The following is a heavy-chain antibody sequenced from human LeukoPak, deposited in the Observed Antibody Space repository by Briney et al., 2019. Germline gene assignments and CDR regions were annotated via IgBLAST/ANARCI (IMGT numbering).Heavy chain of an antibody. CDR2: ISSSSSYI. Sequence: GGSLRLSCAASGFTFSSYSMNWVRQAPGKGLEWVSSISSSSSYIYYADSVKGRFTISRDNAKNSLYLQMNSLRAEDTAVYYCARAPYYDSSGYHSAYFEYWGQGTLVTVSS. V-gene: IGHV3-21*04. CDR1: GFTFSSYS. CDR3: ARAPYYDSSGYHSAYFEY. D-gene: IGHD3-22*01. J-gene: IGHJ4*02.